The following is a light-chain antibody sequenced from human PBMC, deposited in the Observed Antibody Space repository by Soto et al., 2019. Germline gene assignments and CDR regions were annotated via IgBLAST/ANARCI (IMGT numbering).Light chain of an antibody. CDR1: QSVNSNY. CDR2: CAS. Sequence: EIVLTQSPGTLSLSPGERAKLSCRASQSVNSNYLTWYQQKTSQTPRLLIYCASSKANGHPNRFNGNGAGADFTLTISRLEPEDFAVYYCQQYGSSITFGQGTRLEIK. J-gene: IGKJ5*01. CDR3: QQYGSSIT. V-gene: IGKV3-20*01.